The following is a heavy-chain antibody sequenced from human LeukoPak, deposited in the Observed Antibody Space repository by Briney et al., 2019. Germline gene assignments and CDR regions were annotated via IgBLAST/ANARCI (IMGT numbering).Heavy chain of an antibody. CDR3: ARGGRFCSGGSCYRAPLDY. D-gene: IGHD2-15*01. J-gene: IGHJ4*02. CDR2: IIPIFGTA. CDR1: GGTFSSYA. V-gene: IGHV1-69*13. Sequence: ASVKVSCKASGGTFSSYAISWVRQAPGQGLEWMGGIIPIFGTANYAQKFQGRVTITADESTSTAYMELSGLRSEDTAVYYCARGGRFCSGGSCYRAPLDYWGRETLVTVSS.